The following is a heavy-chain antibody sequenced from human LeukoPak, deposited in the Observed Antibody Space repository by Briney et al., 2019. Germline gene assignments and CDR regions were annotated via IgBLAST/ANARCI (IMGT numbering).Heavy chain of an antibody. CDR3: ARSEVVVVPAAIWFDP. CDR2: IYYSGST. V-gene: IGHV4-31*03. J-gene: IGHJ5*02. D-gene: IGHD2-2*01. CDR1: GGSISSGGYY. Sequence: SETLSLTCTVSGGSISSGGYYWSWIRQHPGKGLEWTGYIYYSGSTYYNPSLKSRVTISVDTSKNQFSLKLSSVTAADTAVYYCARSEVVVVPAAIWFDPWGQGTLVTVSS.